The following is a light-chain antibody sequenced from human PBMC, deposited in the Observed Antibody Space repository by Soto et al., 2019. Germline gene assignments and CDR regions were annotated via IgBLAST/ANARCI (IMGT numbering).Light chain of an antibody. J-gene: IGKJ1*01. CDR1: QSISVW. CDR2: KAS. CDR3: QQYNSYSPT. V-gene: IGKV1-5*03. Sequence: DIQMNQSPSTLSASVVGIVTTTCLASQSISVWLAWYQQKAGKAPNLLIYKASRLESGVPSRFSGSGSETEFTLTISGLQPGDSATYYCQQYNSYSPTFGQGTKVDIK.